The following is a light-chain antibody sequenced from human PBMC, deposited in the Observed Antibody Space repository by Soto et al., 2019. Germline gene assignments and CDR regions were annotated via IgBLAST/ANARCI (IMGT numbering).Light chain of an antibody. CDR3: QQYGRSPWT. Sequence: EVSLTQSPCTLSLSTGERATLSCRASQSVSNNYLAWYQQKPSQAPRLLIFGASSRAAGIPDRFSGSGSGTDFTLAIGRLEPEDFAVYYCQQYGRSPWTFGQGTKVDI. CDR1: QSVSNNY. J-gene: IGKJ1*01. CDR2: GAS. V-gene: IGKV3-20*01.